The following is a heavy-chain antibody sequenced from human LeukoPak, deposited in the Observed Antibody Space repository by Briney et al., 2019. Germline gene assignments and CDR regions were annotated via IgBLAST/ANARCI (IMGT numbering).Heavy chain of an antibody. Sequence: ASVKVSCKASGYTFTGYYMHWVRQAPGQGLEWMGWINPNSGGTNYAQKFQGRVTMTRDTSISTAYMELSRLRSDDTAVYYCARGAGAAMVTPDYRGQGTLVTVSS. CDR2: INPNSGGT. CDR3: ARGAGAAMVTPDY. D-gene: IGHD5-18*01. CDR1: GYTFTGYY. V-gene: IGHV1-2*02. J-gene: IGHJ4*02.